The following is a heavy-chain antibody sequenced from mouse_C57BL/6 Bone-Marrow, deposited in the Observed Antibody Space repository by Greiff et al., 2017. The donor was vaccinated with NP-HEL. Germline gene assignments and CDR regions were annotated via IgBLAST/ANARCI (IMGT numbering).Heavy chain of an antibody. CDR3: ARDYYYGSSLWYFDY. J-gene: IGHJ2*01. Sequence: QVQLQQSGAELVKPGASVKISCKASGYAFSSYWMNWVKQRPGKGLEWIGQIYPGDGDTNYNGKFKGKATLTADKSSSTAYMQLSSLTSKNSAVYFCARDYYYGSSLWYFDYWGQGTTLTVSS. V-gene: IGHV1-80*01. D-gene: IGHD1-1*01. CDR2: IYPGDGDT. CDR1: GYAFSSYW.